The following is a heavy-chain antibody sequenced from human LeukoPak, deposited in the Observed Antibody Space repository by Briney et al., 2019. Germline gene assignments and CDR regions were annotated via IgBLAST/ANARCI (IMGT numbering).Heavy chain of an antibody. J-gene: IGHJ4*02. D-gene: IGHD1-26*01. CDR3: ARDSRWYRGRYYDEGVDY. V-gene: IGHV3-74*01. CDR1: GFTFSGYW. Sequence: GALRLSCAAYGFTFSGYWMHWVRQAPGTGLVWVSRINSDGSSTSYADSVKGRFTISRDNAKNTLYLQMYSLRAEDTAVYYCARDSRWYRGRYYDEGVDYWGQGTLVTVSS. CDR2: INSDGSST.